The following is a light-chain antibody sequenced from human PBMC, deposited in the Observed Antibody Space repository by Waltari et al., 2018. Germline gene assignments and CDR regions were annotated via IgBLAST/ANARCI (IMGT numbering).Light chain of an antibody. CDR1: ESVSSSF. CDR3: QQYGRSEGT. CDR2: GAS. V-gene: IGKV3-20*01. Sequence: EIVLTQSPGTLSLSPGESATLSCRASESVSSSFLGWYQQKPCQAPRLLIYGASNRATGIPDRFSGSGSGTECTLTISRLEPEDFAVYYCQQYGRSEGTFGQGTKVEIK. J-gene: IGKJ1*01.